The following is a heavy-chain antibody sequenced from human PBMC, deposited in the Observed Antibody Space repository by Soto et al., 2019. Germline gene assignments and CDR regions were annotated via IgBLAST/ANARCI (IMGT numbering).Heavy chain of an antibody. J-gene: IGHJ6*02. CDR1: GFTFSSYG. CDR3: AKTGQNMVLDLLLPVDYGMDV. CDR2: ISYDGSNK. V-gene: IGHV3-30*18. Sequence: GGFLRLSCAASGFTFSSYGMHWVRQAPGKGLEWVAVISYDGSNKYYADSVKGRFTISRDNSKNTLYLQMNSLRAEDTAVYYCAKTGQNMVLDLLLPVDYGMDVWGQGTTVTVSS. D-gene: IGHD3-10*01.